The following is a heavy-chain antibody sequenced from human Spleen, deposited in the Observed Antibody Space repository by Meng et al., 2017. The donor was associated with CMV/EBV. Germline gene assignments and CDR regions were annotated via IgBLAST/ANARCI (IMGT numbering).Heavy chain of an antibody. CDR2: SNHSGST. CDR1: FSVSY. Sequence: FSVSYLSWTRQPPGKGLEWIGESNHSGSTNYNPSPKSRVTISVDTSKNQFSLKLSSVTAADTAVYYCARGGLYAGYSSSWRRGDFDYWGQGTLVTVSS. J-gene: IGHJ4*02. V-gene: IGHV4-34*01. D-gene: IGHD6-13*01. CDR3: ARGGLYAGYSSSWRRGDFDY.